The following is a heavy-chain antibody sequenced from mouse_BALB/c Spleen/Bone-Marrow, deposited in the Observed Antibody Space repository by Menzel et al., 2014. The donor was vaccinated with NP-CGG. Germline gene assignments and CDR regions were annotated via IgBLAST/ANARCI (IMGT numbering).Heavy chain of an antibody. D-gene: IGHD2-1*01. CDR3: ARVYGNYEAMDY. Sequence: VQRVESGAELARPGASVKMSCRASGYTFTTYTMHWVKQRPGQGLEWIGYINPSSGYTYYNQKFKDRATLTADKSSSAAYLRLISLTSEDSAVYYCARVYGNYEAMDYWGQGTSVTVSS. CDR1: GYTFTTYT. CDR2: INPSSGYT. J-gene: IGHJ4*01. V-gene: IGHV1-4*01.